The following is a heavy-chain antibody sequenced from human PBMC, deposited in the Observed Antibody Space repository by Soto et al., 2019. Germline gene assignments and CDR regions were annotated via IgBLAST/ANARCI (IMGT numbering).Heavy chain of an antibody. V-gene: IGHV1-69*02. CDR1: GGTFSSYT. CDR3: ARGPTVTAIYNWFDP. D-gene: IGHD2-21*02. CDR2: IIPILGIA. J-gene: IGHJ5*02. Sequence: QVQLVQSGAEVKKPGSSVKVSCKASGGTFSSYTISWVRQAPGQGLEWMGRIIPILGIANYAQKFQGRVTITADKSTSTAYMELSSLRSEDTAVYYCARGPTVTAIYNWFDPWGQGTLVTVSS.